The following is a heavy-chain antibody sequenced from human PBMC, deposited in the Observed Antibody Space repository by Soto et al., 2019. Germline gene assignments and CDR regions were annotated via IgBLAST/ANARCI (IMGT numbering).Heavy chain of an antibody. J-gene: IGHJ5*02. D-gene: IGHD5-12*01. V-gene: IGHV1-3*01. CDR2: INAGNGNT. CDR3: ATHTIGIVATLAP. CDR1: GYTFTSYA. Sequence: ASVKVSCKASGYTFTSYAMHWVRQAPGQRLEWMGWINAGNGNTKYSQKFQGRVTITRDTSASTAYMELSSLRSEDTAVYYCATHTIGIVATLAPWGQGTLVTVSS.